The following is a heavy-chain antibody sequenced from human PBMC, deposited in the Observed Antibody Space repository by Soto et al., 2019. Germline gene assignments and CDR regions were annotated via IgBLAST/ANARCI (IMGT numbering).Heavy chain of an antibody. CDR1: GYTFTSYY. V-gene: IGHV1-46*01. J-gene: IGHJ5*02. CDR3: ARGEFGVTGRGWFDP. D-gene: IGHD2-21*02. CDR2: INPSGGST. Sequence: QVQLVQYGAEVKKPGASVKVSCKASGYTFTSYYMHWVRQAPGQGLEWMGIINPSGGSTSYAQKFQGRVTMTRDTSTSTVYMELSSLRSEDTAVYYCARGEFGVTGRGWFDPWGQGTLATVSS.